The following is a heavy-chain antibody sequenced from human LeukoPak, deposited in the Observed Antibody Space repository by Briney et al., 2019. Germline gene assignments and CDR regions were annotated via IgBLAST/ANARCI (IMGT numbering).Heavy chain of an antibody. J-gene: IGHJ5*02. Sequence: SETLSLTCTVSGGSISNYYWSWIRRPPGKGLEWIGYINYSGSTTYNPSLKSRVTISVDTSKNQFSLKLSSVTAADTAVYYCARDVVVVAATAYNWFDPWGQGTLVTVSS. CDR1: GGSISNYY. D-gene: IGHD2-15*01. CDR3: ARDVVVVAATAYNWFDP. V-gene: IGHV4-59*12. CDR2: INYSGST.